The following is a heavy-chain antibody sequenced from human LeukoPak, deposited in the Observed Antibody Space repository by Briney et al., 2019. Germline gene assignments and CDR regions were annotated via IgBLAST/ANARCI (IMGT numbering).Heavy chain of an antibody. CDR1: GGTFSSYA. D-gene: IGHD2-2*01. V-gene: IGHV1-69*04. CDR2: IIPILGIA. CDR3: ASIVVVPAAPEGDY. Sequence: GASVKVSCKASGGTFSSYAISWVRQAPGQGLEWMGRIIPILGIANYAQKFQGRVTITADKSTSTAYMELSSLRSEDTAVYYCASIVVVPAAPEGDYWGQGTLVTVPS. J-gene: IGHJ4*02.